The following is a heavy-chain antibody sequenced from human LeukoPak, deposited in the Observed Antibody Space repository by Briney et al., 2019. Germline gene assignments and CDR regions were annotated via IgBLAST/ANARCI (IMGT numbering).Heavy chain of an antibody. CDR1: GFTFSSYS. CDR3: ARDHPYYDFWSGYFELYYYYGMDV. CDR2: ISSSSSYI. Sequence: GGSLRLSCAASGFTFSSYSMTWVRQAPGKGLEWVSSISSSSSYIYYADSVKGRFTISRDNAKNSLYLQMNSLRAEDTAVYYCARDHPYYDFWSGYFELYYYYGMDVWGQGTTVTVSS. J-gene: IGHJ6*02. D-gene: IGHD3-3*01. V-gene: IGHV3-21*01.